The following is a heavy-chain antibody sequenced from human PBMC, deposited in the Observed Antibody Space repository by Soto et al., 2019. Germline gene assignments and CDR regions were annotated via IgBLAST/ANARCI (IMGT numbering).Heavy chain of an antibody. CDR2: INAGNGNT. CDR3: ARGPLLWGDV. D-gene: IGHD3-10*01. J-gene: IGHJ6*02. V-gene: IGHV1-3*01. CDR1: GYTFTNYA. Sequence: QVQLVQSGAEVKKPGASVKVSCKASGYTFTNYAMHWVRQAPGQRLEWMGWINAGNGNTKYSQKFQGRVTITRDISASTAYMELSSLRYADTAVYSRARGPLLWGDVWGQGTTVTVSS.